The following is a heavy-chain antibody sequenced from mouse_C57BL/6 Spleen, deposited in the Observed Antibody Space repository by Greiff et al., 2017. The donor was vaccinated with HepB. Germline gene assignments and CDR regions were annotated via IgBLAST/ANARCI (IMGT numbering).Heavy chain of an antibody. J-gene: IGHJ3*01. V-gene: IGHV1-82*01. D-gene: IGHD4-1*01. CDR2: IYPGDGDT. CDR1: GYAFSSSW. Sequence: QVQLQQSGPELVKPGASVKISCKASGYAFSSSWMNWVKQRPGKGLEWIGRIYPGDGDTNYNGKFKGKDTLTADKSSSTAYMQRSSLTSEDSAVYFCARGETGFFAYWGQGTLVTVSA. CDR3: ARGETGFFAY.